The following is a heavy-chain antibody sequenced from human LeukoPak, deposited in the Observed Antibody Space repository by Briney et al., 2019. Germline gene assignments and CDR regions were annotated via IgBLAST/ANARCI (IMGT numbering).Heavy chain of an antibody. J-gene: IGHJ4*02. CDR2: IYTSGST. CDR3: ARFNYEGGYFDY. D-gene: IGHD4-11*01. CDR1: GGSINSYY. Sequence: PSETLSLTCTVSGGSINSYYWSWIRQPPGKGLEYIGYIYTSGSTNYNPSLKSRVTVSVDTSKNQFSLKLSSVTAADTVVYYCARFNYEGGYFDYWGQGTLVTVSS. V-gene: IGHV4-4*09.